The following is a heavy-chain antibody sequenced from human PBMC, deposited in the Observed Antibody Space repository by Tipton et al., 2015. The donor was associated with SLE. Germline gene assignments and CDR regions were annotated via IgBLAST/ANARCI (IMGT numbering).Heavy chain of an antibody. Sequence: TLSLTCTVSGGSISIYYWSWIRQPAGKGLEWIGRIYTSGSTNYNPSLKSRVTISVDTSKNQISLKLSSVPAADTAVYYCARDFQSPSLYGSSSEVNWFDPWGQGTLVTVSS. CDR2: IYTSGST. CDR3: ARDFQSPSLYGSSSEVNWFDP. D-gene: IGHD6-13*01. V-gene: IGHV4-4*07. J-gene: IGHJ5*02. CDR1: GGSISIYY.